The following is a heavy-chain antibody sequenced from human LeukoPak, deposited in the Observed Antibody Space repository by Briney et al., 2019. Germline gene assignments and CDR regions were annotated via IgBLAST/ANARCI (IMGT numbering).Heavy chain of an antibody. V-gene: IGHV1-24*01. CDR2: FDPEDGET. CDR3: ATGPPGGDWPWY. J-gene: IGHJ4*02. D-gene: IGHD2-21*02. Sequence: VASVKVSCKASGYTFTSYAMHWVRQAPGKGLEWMGGFDPEDGETIYAQKFQGRVTMTEDTSTDTAYMELSSLRSEDTAVYYCATGPPGGDWPWYWGQGTLVTVSS. CDR1: GYTFTSYA.